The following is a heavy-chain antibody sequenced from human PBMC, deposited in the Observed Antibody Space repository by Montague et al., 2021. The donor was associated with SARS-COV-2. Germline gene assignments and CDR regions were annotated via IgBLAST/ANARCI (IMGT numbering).Heavy chain of an antibody. CDR2: IYYSGST. Sequence: SETLSLTCTVSGGSISSSSYYWGWIRQPPGKGLEWIGSIYYSGSTYYNPSLKSRVTISVDTSKNQFSLKLSSVTAADTAVYYCARVGRQQLVRLSGMDVWGQGTTVTGSS. D-gene: IGHD6-13*01. J-gene: IGHJ6*02. CDR3: ARVGRQQLVRLSGMDV. CDR1: GGSISSSSYY. V-gene: IGHV4-39*07.